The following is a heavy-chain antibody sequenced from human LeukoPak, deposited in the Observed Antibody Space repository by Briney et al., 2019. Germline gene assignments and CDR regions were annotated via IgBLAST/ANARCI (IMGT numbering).Heavy chain of an antibody. CDR3: ASSYYDFWSYSSEYFQH. Sequence: GASVKGSCKASGYTFSGYYMHWVRQAPGHGLGWMGWINPNSGGTKYAQKFQGRVNMTRGTSISEAYMELSRLRSDDTAVYYCASSYYDFWSYSSEYFQHWGQGTLVTVSS. CDR2: INPNSGGT. CDR1: GYTFSGYY. V-gene: IGHV1-2*02. J-gene: IGHJ1*01. D-gene: IGHD3-3*01.